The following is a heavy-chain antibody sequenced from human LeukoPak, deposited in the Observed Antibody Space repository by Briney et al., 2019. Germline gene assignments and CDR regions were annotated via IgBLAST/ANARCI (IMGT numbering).Heavy chain of an antibody. D-gene: IGHD3-3*01. V-gene: IGHV1-2*02. CDR2: INPNSGGT. CDR1: GYTFTSYD. Sequence: ASVKVSCKASGYTFTSYDINWVRQATGQGLEWMGWINPNSGGTNYAQKFQGRVTMTRDTSISTAYMELSRLRSDDTAVYYCARDQPNYDFWSGNFDYWGQGTLVTVSS. J-gene: IGHJ4*02. CDR3: ARDQPNYDFWSGNFDY.